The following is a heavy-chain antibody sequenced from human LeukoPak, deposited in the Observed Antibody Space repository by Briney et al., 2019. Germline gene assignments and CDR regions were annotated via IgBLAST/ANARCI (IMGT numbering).Heavy chain of an antibody. CDR3: ARRSVAVAGTEDY. Sequence: SETLSLTCAVYGGSFSGYYWSWIRQPPGKGLEWIGEINHSGSTNYNPSLKSRVTISVDTSKNQFSLKLSSVTAADTAVYYCARRSVAVAGTEDYWGQGTLVTVSS. J-gene: IGHJ4*02. CDR1: GGSFSGYY. CDR2: INHSGST. D-gene: IGHD6-19*01. V-gene: IGHV4-34*01.